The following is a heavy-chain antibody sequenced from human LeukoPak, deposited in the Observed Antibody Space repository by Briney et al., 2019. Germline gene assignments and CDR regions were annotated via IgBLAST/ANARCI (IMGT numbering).Heavy chain of an antibody. V-gene: IGHV4-34*01. CDR1: GGSFSGYY. D-gene: IGHD3-22*01. J-gene: IGHJ4*02. Sequence: SETLSLTCAVYGGSFSGYYWSWIRQPPGKGLEWIGEINHSGSTNYNPSLKNRVTISVDTSKNQFSLKLSSVTAADTAVYYCAGGDYYYDSSGEFDYWGQGTLVTVSS. CDR3: AGGDYYYDSSGEFDY. CDR2: INHSGST.